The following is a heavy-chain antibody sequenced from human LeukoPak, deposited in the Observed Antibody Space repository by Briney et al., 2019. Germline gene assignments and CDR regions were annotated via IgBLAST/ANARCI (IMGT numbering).Heavy chain of an antibody. CDR2: INPSGGST. CDR3: AREGLYYYDNSAYYPH. Sequence: ASVKVSCKASGYTFTSYYMHWVRQAPGQGLEWMGIINPSGGSTSYAQKFQGRVTMTRDTSISTAYMELSRLRSDDTAVYYCAREGLYYYDNSAYYPHWGQGTLVTVSS. J-gene: IGHJ4*02. V-gene: IGHV1-46*01. D-gene: IGHD3-22*01. CDR1: GYTFTSYY.